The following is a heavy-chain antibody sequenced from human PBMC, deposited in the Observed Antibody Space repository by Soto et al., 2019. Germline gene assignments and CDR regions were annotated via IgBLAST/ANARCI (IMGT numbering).Heavy chain of an antibody. D-gene: IGHD2-15*01. Sequence: SLRRSGGAWGLTVGSYGRHLVRQAPGRGLEWGAVISYDGSNKYYADSVKGRFTISRDNYKNTMYLQMNSLRAEDTAVYYCESSPIVVVVSAIGGDYRGQ. V-gene: IGHV3-30-3*01. J-gene: IGHJ4*01. CDR1: GLTVGSYG. CDR3: ESSPIVVVVSAIGGDY. CDR2: ISYDGSNK.